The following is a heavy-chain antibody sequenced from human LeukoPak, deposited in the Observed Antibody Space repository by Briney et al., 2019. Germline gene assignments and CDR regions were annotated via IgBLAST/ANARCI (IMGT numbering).Heavy chain of an antibody. D-gene: IGHD3-3*01. Sequence: GGSLRLSCAASGFTFGSYAMGWVRQAPGKGLEWVSTITGDGGTPWYADSVKGRFTISRDNSKNTLYLQMNSLRAEDTAVYYCAKVPGVVISNWFDPWGQGTLVTVSS. V-gene: IGHV3-23*01. CDR3: AKVPGVVISNWFDP. CDR2: ITGDGGTP. CDR1: GFTFGSYA. J-gene: IGHJ5*02.